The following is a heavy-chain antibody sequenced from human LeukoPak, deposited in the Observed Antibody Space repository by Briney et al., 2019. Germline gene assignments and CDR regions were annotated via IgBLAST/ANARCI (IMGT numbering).Heavy chain of an antibody. CDR1: GFTFGSYG. CDR3: AKGYYYDDPDAFDI. V-gene: IGHV3-30*02. J-gene: IGHJ3*02. Sequence: PGGSLRLSCAASGFTFGSYGMHWVRQAPGKGLEWVAFIRYDGSNKYYADSVKGRFTISRDNSKNTLYLQMNSLRAEDTAVYYCAKGYYYDDPDAFDIWGQGTMVTVSS. D-gene: IGHD3-22*01. CDR2: IRYDGSNK.